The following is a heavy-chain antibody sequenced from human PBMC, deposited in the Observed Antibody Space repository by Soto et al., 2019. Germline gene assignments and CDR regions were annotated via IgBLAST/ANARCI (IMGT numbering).Heavy chain of an antibody. CDR2: ISAYNGNT. CDR3: ARAGSRGYDYVYYYYYMDV. CDR1: GYTFTSYG. J-gene: IGHJ6*03. V-gene: IGHV1-18*01. D-gene: IGHD5-12*01. Sequence: QVQLVQSGAEVKKPGASVKVSCKASGYTFTSYGISWVRQAPGQGLEWMGWISAYNGNTNYAQKLQGRVTMTTDTSTRTAYMELRSLRSDDTAVYYCARAGSRGYDYVYYYYYMDVWGKGTTVTVSS.